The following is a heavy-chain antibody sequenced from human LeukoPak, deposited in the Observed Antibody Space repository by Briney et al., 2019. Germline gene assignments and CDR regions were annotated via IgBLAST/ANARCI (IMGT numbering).Heavy chain of an antibody. CDR1: GGTFSSYA. CDR3: ARDPDYYDSSGYYLQLDY. Sequence: SVKVSCKASGGTFSSYAISWVRQAPGQGLEWMGRIIPILGIANYAQKFQGRVTITADKSTSTAYMELSSLRSEDTAVYYCARDPDYYDSSGYYLQLDYWAREPWSPSPQ. CDR2: IIPILGIA. D-gene: IGHD3-22*01. V-gene: IGHV1-69*04. J-gene: IGHJ4*02.